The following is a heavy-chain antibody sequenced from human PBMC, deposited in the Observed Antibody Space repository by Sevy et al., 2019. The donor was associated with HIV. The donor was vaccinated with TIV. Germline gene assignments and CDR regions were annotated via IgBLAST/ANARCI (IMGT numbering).Heavy chain of an antibody. D-gene: IGHD3-3*01. J-gene: IGHJ4*02. CDR2: IYYTGHI. CDR1: GGSITSLY. CDR3: AGENALDRGYS. Sequence: SETLSLTCTVSGGSITSLYWNWIRQPPGKGLEWIANIYYTGHINYNPSLKSRVTLSLDTSKNQFSLRLSSVTAADTAMYYCAGENALDRGYSWGQGTLVTVSS. V-gene: IGHV4-59*08.